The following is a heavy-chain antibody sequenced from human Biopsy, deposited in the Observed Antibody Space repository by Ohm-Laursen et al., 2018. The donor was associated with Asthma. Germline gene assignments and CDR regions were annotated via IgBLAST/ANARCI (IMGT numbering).Heavy chain of an antibody. CDR2: ISSSSSTI. J-gene: IGHJ6*02. CDR1: GFTFSSYS. CDR3: ARDYGGNSGYYYGMDV. D-gene: IGHD4-23*01. V-gene: IGHV3-48*02. Sequence: SLRLSCSAPGFTFSSYSMNWVRQAPGKGLEWVSYISSSSSTIYYADPVKGRFTISRDNAKNSLYLQMNSLRDEDTAVYYCARDYGGNSGYYYGMDVWGQGTTVTVSS.